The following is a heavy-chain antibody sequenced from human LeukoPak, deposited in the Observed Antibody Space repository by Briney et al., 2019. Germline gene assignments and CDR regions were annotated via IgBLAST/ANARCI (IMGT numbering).Heavy chain of an antibody. Sequence: AGGSLRLSCAASGFTFSSYAMHWVRQAPGKGLEYVSAISSNGGGTYYANSVKGRFTISRDNSKNTLYLQMGSLRAEDMAVYYCAISSTSDGVVPYYFDYWGQGTLVTVSS. V-gene: IGHV3-64*01. J-gene: IGHJ4*02. CDR3: AISSTSDGVVPYYFDY. CDR1: GFTFSSYA. D-gene: IGHD2-2*01. CDR2: ISSNGGGT.